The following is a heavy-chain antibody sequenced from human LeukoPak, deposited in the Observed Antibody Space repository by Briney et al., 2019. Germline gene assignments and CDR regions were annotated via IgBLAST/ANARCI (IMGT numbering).Heavy chain of an antibody. Sequence: ETLSLTCPVSGGSISSGDYYWGWIRQPPGKGLEWIGSIYHSGSTYYNPSLKSRVTISVDTSKNQFSLKLSSVTAADTAVYYCARWDSGWHYFDYWGQGTLVTVSS. D-gene: IGHD6-19*01. J-gene: IGHJ4*02. CDR1: GGSISSGDYY. V-gene: IGHV4-39*07. CDR2: IYHSGST. CDR3: ARWDSGWHYFDY.